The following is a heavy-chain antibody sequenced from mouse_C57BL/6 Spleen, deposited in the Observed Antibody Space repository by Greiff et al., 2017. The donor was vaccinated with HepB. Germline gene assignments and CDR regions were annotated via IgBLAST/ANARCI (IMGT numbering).Heavy chain of an antibody. CDR3: ARDGNQYYYAMDY. D-gene: IGHD2-1*01. V-gene: IGHV1-82*01. CDR2: IYPGDGDT. J-gene: IGHJ4*01. CDR1: GYAFSSSW. Sequence: QVQLKQSGPELVKPGASVKISCKASGYAFSSSWMNWVKQRPGKGLEWIGRIYPGDGDTNYNGKFKGKATLTADKSSSTAYMQLSSLTSEDSAVYFCARDGNQYYYAMDYWGQGTSVTVSS.